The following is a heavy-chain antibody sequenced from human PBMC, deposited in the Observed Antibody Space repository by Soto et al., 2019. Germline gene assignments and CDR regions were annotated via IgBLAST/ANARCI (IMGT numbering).Heavy chain of an antibody. CDR2: IHHSGST. V-gene: IGHV4-4*02. D-gene: IGHD2-2*01. CDR3: ARAPIPDGIVVVGASIYYYGLDV. CDR1: GGSIGTSNW. Sequence: SETLSLTCHVSGGSIGTSNWWSWVRQPPGRGLEWMGQIHHSGSTNYNASLKSRATISLDKSKNQSSLRLRSVTAAETAVYYCARAPIPDGIVVVGASIYYYGLDVWGQGTTVTVSS. J-gene: IGHJ6*02.